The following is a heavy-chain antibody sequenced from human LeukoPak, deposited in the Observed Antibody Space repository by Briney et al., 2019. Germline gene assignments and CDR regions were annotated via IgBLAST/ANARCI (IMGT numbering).Heavy chain of an antibody. Sequence: GGSLRLSCAASGFTFSDYYMSWIRQATGKGLEWVSYISSSGSTIYYADSVKGRFTISRDNAKNSLYLQMNSLRAEDTAVYYCARVLNDFWSGYPVYYYYYMDVWGKGTTVTVSS. CDR2: ISSSGSTI. D-gene: IGHD3-3*01. CDR1: GFTFSDYY. CDR3: ARVLNDFWSGYPVYYYYYMDV. V-gene: IGHV3-11*04. J-gene: IGHJ6*03.